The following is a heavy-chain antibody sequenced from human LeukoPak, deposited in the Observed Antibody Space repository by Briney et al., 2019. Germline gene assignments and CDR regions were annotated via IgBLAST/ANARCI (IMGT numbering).Heavy chain of an antibody. J-gene: IGHJ4*02. Sequence: GGSLRLSCAASGFTFDDYAMHWVRQAPGKGLEWVSGINWNSGSIGYADSVKGRFTISRDNARNTVYMQMSSLRTEDTAVYYCARDPRGPTTYDSSARDSLDYWGQGTLVTVSS. CDR1: GFTFDDYA. CDR2: INWNSGSI. D-gene: IGHD3-22*01. V-gene: IGHV3-9*01. CDR3: ARDPRGPTTYDSSARDSLDY.